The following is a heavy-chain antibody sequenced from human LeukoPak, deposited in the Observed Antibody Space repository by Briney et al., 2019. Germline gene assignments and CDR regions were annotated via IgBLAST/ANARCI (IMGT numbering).Heavy chain of an antibody. CDR2: ISGTGGNT. CDR3: ARHIGYDFDY. CDR1: AFTFSSYA. Sequence: PGGSLRLSCAASAFTFSSYAMSWVRQAPGKGLEWVSAISGTGGNTYYADSVKGLFTISRDNSKNTLYLQMNILRAEDTAVYYCARHIGYDFDYWGQGTLVTVSS. V-gene: IGHV3-23*01. J-gene: IGHJ4*02. D-gene: IGHD5-12*01.